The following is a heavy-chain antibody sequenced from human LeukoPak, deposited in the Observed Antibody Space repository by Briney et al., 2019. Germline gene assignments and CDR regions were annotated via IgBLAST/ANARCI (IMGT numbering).Heavy chain of an antibody. CDR1: GYTFISYG. J-gene: IGHJ6*03. Sequence: GASVKVSCKASGYTFISYGISWVRQAPGQGLEWMGWISAYNGNTNYAQKLQGRVTMTTDTSTSTAYMELRSLRSDDTAVYYCARDRPTEDYYYYMDVWGKGTTVTVSS. V-gene: IGHV1-18*01. CDR3: ARDRPTEDYYYYMDV. CDR2: ISAYNGNT.